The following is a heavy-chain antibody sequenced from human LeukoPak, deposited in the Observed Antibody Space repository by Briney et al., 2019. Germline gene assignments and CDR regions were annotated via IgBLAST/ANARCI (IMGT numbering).Heavy chain of an antibody. D-gene: IGHD3-3*01. CDR1: GGSISSYY. CDR2: IYHSGST. CDR3: ARVITIFGVSDYYGALGFDP. V-gene: IGHV4-59*01. J-gene: IGHJ5*02. Sequence: SETLSLTCTVSGGSISSYYWSWIRQPPGKGLEWIGYIYHSGSTNYNPSLKSRVTISVDTSKNQFSLKLSSVTAADTAVYYCARVITIFGVSDYYGALGFDPWGQGTLVTVSS.